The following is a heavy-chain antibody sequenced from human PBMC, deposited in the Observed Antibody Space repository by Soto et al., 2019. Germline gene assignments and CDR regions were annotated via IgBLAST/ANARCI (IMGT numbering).Heavy chain of an antibody. D-gene: IGHD3-22*01. V-gene: IGHV3-21*01. CDR1: GFTFSSYS. CDR2: ISSSSSYI. CDR3: ARGYYDSSGYYYPGY. J-gene: IGHJ4*02. Sequence: GGSLRLSCAASGFTFSSYSMNWVRQAPGKGLEWVSSISSSSSYIYYADSVKGRFTISRDNAKNSLYLQMNSLRAEDTAVYYCARGYYDSSGYYYPGYWGQGTLVTVSS.